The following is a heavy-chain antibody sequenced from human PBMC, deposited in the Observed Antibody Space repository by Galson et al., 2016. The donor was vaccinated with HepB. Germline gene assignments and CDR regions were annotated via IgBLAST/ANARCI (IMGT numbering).Heavy chain of an antibody. V-gene: IGHV1-18*01. D-gene: IGHD1-7*01. J-gene: IGHJ6*02. CDR1: GHTSTTYG. CDR3: ARVPWNYGRNLYYSGMDV. CDR2: ISAHTGNT. Sequence: SVKVSCKASGHTSTTYGISWVRQAPGQGLEWMGWISAHTGNTNYAQKVQGRVTMTIDTSTGTAYMELRSLRSDDTAVYYCARVPWNYGRNLYYSGMDVWGQGTTVTVSS.